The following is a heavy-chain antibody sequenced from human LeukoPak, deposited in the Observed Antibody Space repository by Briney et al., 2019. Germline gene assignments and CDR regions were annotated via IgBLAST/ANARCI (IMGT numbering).Heavy chain of an antibody. CDR2: IYYSGSS. V-gene: IGHV4-59*08. CDR1: GDSINSYY. J-gene: IGHJ4*02. CDR3: ARHRDYGTGWYGFDY. D-gene: IGHD6-19*01. Sequence: PSDPVSLLCTVSGDSINSYYWSWLRQPPGKGLEWIAYIYYSGSSNYNPSLKSRVPISVVPPKNRFSLRLSSVTAADTAVYYCARHRDYGTGWYGFDYWGQGTLVTVSS.